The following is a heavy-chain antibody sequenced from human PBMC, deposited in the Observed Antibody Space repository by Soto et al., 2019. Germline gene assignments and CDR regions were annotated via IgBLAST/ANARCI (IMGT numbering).Heavy chain of an antibody. CDR2: IYHAGST. J-gene: IGHJ4*02. V-gene: IGHV4-4*02. CDR3: ARGPPIVGNTRPLES. CDR1: GGSITNSNW. Sequence: SETLSLTCTVSGGSITNSNWWSWVRLPPAKGLEWIGDIYHAGSTKYNPSLERRVTMSVDTSNNQFGLTLTSVTAADTAVYFCARGPPIVGNTRPLESWGQGTLVTVSS. D-gene: IGHD1-26*01.